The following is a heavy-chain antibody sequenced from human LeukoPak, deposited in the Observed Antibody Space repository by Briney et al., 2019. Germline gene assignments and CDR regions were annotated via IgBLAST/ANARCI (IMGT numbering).Heavy chain of an antibody. CDR3: ARVISGSYQAAFDI. V-gene: IGHV1-2*02. D-gene: IGHD1-26*01. CDR2: INPNSGGT. J-gene: IGHJ3*02. CDR1: GYTFTGYY. Sequence: ASVKVSCKASGYTFTGYYIHWVRQAPGQGLEWMGWINPNSGGTNYAQKFQGRVTMTRDTSISTAYMELSRLRSDDTAVYYCARVISGSYQAAFDIWGQGTMVTVSS.